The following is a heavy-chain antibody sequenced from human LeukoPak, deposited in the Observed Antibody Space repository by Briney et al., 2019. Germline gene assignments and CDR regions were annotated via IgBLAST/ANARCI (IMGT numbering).Heavy chain of an antibody. V-gene: IGHV3-72*01. D-gene: IGHD6-19*01. J-gene: IGHJ4*02. CDR1: GFTLSDQY. Sequence: PGGSLRLSCAASGFTLSDQYIDWVRQAPGKGLEWVGRSRNKANSYTTEYAASVKGRFTISRDDSKTSLYLQMNSLKNEDTAVYYCARTIPDSSGWYFFDCWGQGTLVTVSS. CDR3: ARTIPDSSGWYFFDC. CDR2: SRNKANSYTT.